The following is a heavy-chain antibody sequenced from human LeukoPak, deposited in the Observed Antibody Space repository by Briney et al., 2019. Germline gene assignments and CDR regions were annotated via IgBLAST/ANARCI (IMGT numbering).Heavy chain of an antibody. CDR3: ARESQWIQLWFYLGY. Sequence: PGGSLRLSCAASGFTFSSCWMYWVRQAPGKGLEWVSSISSSSYIYYADSVKGRFTISRDNAKNSVYLQMNSLRAEDTAVYYCARESQWIQLWFYLGYWGQGTLVTVSS. D-gene: IGHD5-18*01. J-gene: IGHJ4*02. CDR2: ISSSSYI. V-gene: IGHV3-21*06. CDR1: GFTFSSCW.